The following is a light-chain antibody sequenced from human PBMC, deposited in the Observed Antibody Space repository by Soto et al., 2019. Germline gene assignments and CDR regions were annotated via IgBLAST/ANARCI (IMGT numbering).Light chain of an antibody. V-gene: IGLV3-1*01. CDR1: DLGDKF. CDR2: QDK. J-gene: IGLJ2*01. CDR3: QAWDSSTAV. Sequence: SYELTQPPSVSVSPGQTASIACSGDDLGDKFACWYQQKPGQSPVLVIYQDKKRPSGIPERFSGSNSGNTATLTISGTQTTDEADYYCQAWDSSTAVFGGGTKLTVL.